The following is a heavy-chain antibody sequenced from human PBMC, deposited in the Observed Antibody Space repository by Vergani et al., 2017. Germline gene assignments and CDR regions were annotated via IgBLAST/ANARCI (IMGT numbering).Heavy chain of an antibody. D-gene: IGHD2-2*01. V-gene: IGHV3-73*01. Sequence: EVQLVESGGGLVQPGGSPKLSCAASGFTFSGSAMHWVRQASGKGLEWVGRIRSKANSYATAYAASVKGRFTISRDDSKNTAYLQMNSLKTEDTAVYYCTSYCSSTSCHNRGYYYGMDVWGQGTTVTVSS. CDR2: IRSKANSYAT. CDR3: TSYCSSTSCHNRGYYYGMDV. CDR1: GFTFSGSA. J-gene: IGHJ6*02.